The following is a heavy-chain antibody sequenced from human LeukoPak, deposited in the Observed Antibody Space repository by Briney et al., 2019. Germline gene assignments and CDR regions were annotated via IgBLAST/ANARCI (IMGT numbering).Heavy chain of an antibody. D-gene: IGHD6-6*01. V-gene: IGHV4-4*07. CDR3: ARHVHPFYFDY. J-gene: IGHJ4*02. CDR1: GGSISNYY. Sequence: SETLSLTCTVSGGSISNYYWNWIRQPAGKGLEWIGRIYTSGSTDYNPSLKSRVTISVDTSKNQFSLKLSSVTAADTALYYCARHVHPFYFDYWGQGTLVTVSS. CDR2: IYTSGST.